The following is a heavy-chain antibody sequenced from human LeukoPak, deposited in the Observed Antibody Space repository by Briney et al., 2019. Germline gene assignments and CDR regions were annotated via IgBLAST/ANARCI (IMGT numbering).Heavy chain of an antibody. CDR2: ISDSGGST. V-gene: IGHV3-23*01. J-gene: IGHJ4*02. CDR1: GFTFSSYA. CDR3: AKQDIRSSAWYD. D-gene: IGHD6-19*01. Sequence: GGSLRLSCAASGFTFSSYAMSWVRQAPGQGLEWDSAISDSGGSTYYADSVKGRFTISRDNSKNTLYLQMNSLRAEDTAVYYCAKQDIRSSAWYDWGQGTLVTVSS.